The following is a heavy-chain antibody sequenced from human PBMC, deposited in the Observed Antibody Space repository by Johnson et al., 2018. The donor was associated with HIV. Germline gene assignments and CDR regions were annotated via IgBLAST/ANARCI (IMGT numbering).Heavy chain of an antibody. J-gene: IGHJ3*02. CDR3: AREPLPYTGTGTTRGAFDI. V-gene: IGHV3-9*01. CDR2: IRWNSGSI. CDR1: GFTFDDYA. D-gene: IGHD1-1*01. Sequence: VQLVESGGGLVQPGRSLRLSCAASGFTFDDYAMHWVRQAPGKGLEWVSGIRWNSGSIGYADSVKGRFTISRDNAKNSLYLQMNSLRAEDTAVYYCAREPLPYTGTGTTRGAFDIWGQGTMVTVSS.